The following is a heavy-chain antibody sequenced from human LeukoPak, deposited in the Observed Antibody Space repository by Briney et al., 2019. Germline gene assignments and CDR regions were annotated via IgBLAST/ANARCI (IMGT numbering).Heavy chain of an antibody. CDR1: GFTFSSYA. D-gene: IGHD5-24*01. J-gene: IGHJ4*02. CDR3: ARAREKDY. V-gene: IGHV3-23*01. CDR2: ISGSGDTT. Sequence: GGSLRLSCAASGFTFSSYAMSWVRQAPGKGLEWVSGISGSGDTTYYADSVKGRFTISRDNAKNSLYLQMNSLRVEDTAVYYCARAREKDYWGQGTLVTVSS.